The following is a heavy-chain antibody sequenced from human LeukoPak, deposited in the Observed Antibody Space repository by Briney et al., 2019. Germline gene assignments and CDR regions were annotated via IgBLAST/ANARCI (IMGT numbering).Heavy chain of an antibody. V-gene: IGHV5-10-1*01. J-gene: IGHJ5*02. Sequence: NLGASLQISCKGSGSIFTSYWISWVRQVPGKGLEWMGRTDPSDSYTNYSPSFQGHVTISADKSISTAYLQWSSLKASDTAMYYCARRERYSSSSGIVDPWGQGTLVTVSS. D-gene: IGHD6-13*01. CDR2: TDPSDSYT. CDR3: ARRERYSSSSGIVDP. CDR1: GSIFTSYW.